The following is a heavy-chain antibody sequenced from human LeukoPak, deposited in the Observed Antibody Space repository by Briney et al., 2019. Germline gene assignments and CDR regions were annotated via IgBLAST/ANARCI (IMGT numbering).Heavy chain of an antibody. J-gene: IGHJ4*02. V-gene: IGHV3-9*01. CDR2: ITWNSRVK. Sequence: GGSLRLSCAASGFTFDNFAMHWVRQAPGKGLEWVSGITWNSRVKTYTPSVKGRFTISRDNAKNSLYLQMNSLRAEDTAVYYCARGRSAFDYWGQGTLVTVSS. CDR3: ARGRSAFDY. CDR1: GFTFDNFA.